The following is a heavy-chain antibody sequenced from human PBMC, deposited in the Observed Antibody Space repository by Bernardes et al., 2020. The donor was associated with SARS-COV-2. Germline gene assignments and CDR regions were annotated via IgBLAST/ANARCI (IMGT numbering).Heavy chain of an antibody. D-gene: IGHD2-2*01. CDR2: IYTSGST. V-gene: IGHV4-4*07. CDR1: GGSISSYY. CDR3: ARAGYCSSTSCYSMDV. J-gene: IGHJ6*03. Sequence: SETLSLTCTVSGGSISSYYWSWIRQPAGKGLEWIGRIYTSGSTNYNPSLKSRVTMSVDTSKNQFSLKLSSVTAADTAVYYCARAGYCSSTSCYSMDVWGKGTTVTVSS.